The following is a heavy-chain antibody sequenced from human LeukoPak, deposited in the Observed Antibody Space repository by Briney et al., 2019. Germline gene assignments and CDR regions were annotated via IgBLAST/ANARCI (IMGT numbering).Heavy chain of an antibody. CDR1: GFTVSSNY. D-gene: IGHD1-14*01. Sequence: GGSLRLSCAASGFTVSSNYMSWVRQAPGKGLEWVSVICSGGSTYYADSVKGRFTISRDNSKNTLYLQMNSLRAEDTAVYYCASGTPTGREYFQHWGQGTLVTVSS. CDR2: ICSGGST. V-gene: IGHV3-66*01. J-gene: IGHJ1*01. CDR3: ASGTPTGREYFQH.